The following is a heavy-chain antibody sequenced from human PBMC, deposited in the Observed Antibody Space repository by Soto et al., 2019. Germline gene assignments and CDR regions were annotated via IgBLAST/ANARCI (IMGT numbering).Heavy chain of an antibody. V-gene: IGHV1-18*01. CDR2: ISPFSGHT. CDR3: ARDPSNSGYDFSFDF. J-gene: IGHJ4*02. D-gene: IGHD5-12*01. Sequence: QVQLVQSGAEVKKTGASVRVSCKASGYLFTTFGLSWVRQAPGQGLEWMGWISPFSGHTKYPQKFPDRVTMTRDTSTNRAYLEVRSLRSDDTAVYFCARDPSNSGYDFSFDFWGQGTLVTVSS. CDR1: GYLFTTFG.